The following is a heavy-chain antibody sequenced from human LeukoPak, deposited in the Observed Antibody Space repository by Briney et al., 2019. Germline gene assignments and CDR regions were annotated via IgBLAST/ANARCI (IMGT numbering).Heavy chain of an antibody. V-gene: IGHV3-48*01. J-gene: IGHJ3*02. D-gene: IGHD1-26*01. CDR3: AGPKGANDAFDI. CDR2: ISSSSSTI. Sequence: PGGSLRLSCAASGFTFSSYSMNWVRQAPGKGLEWVSYISSSSSTIYYADSVKGRFTISRDNSKNTLYLQMNSLRAEDTAVYYCAGPKGANDAFDIWGQGIMVTVSS. CDR1: GFTFSSYS.